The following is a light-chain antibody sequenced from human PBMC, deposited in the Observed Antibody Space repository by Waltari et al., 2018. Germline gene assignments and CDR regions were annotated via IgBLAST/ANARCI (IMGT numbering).Light chain of an antibody. CDR1: SSNIGSNT. Sequence: QSVLTQPPSASGTPGQRVTISCSGSSSNIGSNTVHWYQQLPGTAPKLLIYSHNERHSGGADRLSGSKSGTAASLAISGLQSEDEADYYCAAWEDSLNGPVFGGGTKLTVL. CDR2: SHN. V-gene: IGLV1-44*01. J-gene: IGLJ3*02. CDR3: AAWEDSLNGPV.